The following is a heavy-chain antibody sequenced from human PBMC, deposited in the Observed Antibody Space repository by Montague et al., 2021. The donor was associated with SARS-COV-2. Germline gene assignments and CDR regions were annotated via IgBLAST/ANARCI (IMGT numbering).Heavy chain of an antibody. CDR3: ARDRQLHNSHSGFDS. D-gene: IGHD5-24*01. Sequence: SETLSLTCTVSGGAISTYFWSWIRQPPGKGLEWIGYIFYSGSTNYNPSLKSRITISVDTSKNQFSLRLTSVTAADTAIYYCARDRQLHNSHSGFDSWGQGTLVTVSS. CDR1: GGAISTYF. V-gene: IGHV4-59*01. J-gene: IGHJ4*02. CDR2: IFYSGST.